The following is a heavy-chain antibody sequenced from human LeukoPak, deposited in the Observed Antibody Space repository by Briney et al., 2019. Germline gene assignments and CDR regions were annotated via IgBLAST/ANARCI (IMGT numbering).Heavy chain of an antibody. Sequence: PGRSLRLSCAASGFTFSSYAMHWVRQAPGKGLEWVAVIWYDGSNKYYADSVKGRFTISRDNSKNTLYLQMNSLRAEDTAVYYCARGGGKSSDFWGQGTPVTVSS. CDR2: IWYDGSNK. CDR1: GFTFSSYA. D-gene: IGHD3-10*01. CDR3: ARGGGKSSDF. J-gene: IGHJ4*02. V-gene: IGHV3-33*01.